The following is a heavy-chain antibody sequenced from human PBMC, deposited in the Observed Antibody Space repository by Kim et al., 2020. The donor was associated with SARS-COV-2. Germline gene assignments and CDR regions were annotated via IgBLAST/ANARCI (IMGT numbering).Heavy chain of an antibody. J-gene: IGHJ4*02. CDR3: ARHSGHEEQQLDY. D-gene: IGHD5-12*01. Sequence: GESLKISCKGSGYSFTSYWISWVRQMPGKGLEWMGRIDPSDSYTNYSPSFQGHVTISADKSISTAYLQWSSLKASDTAMYHCARHSGHEEQQLDYWGQGTLVTVSS. CDR2: IDPSDSYT. V-gene: IGHV5-10-1*01. CDR1: GYSFTSYW.